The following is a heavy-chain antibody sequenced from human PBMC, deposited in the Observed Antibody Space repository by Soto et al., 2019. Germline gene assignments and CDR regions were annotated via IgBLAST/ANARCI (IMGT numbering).Heavy chain of an antibody. J-gene: IGHJ5*02. Sequence: VASVKVSCKASGYTFTSCGISWVRQAPGQGLEWMGWISAYNGNTNYAQKLQGRVTMTTDTSTSTAYMELNSLRAEDTAVYYCARSAGRSLWGLRYFDWLLSNWFDPWGQGTLVTVSS. D-gene: IGHD3-9*01. CDR1: GYTFTSCG. V-gene: IGHV1-18*01. CDR2: ISAYNGNT. CDR3: ARSAGRSLWGLRYFDWLLSNWFDP.